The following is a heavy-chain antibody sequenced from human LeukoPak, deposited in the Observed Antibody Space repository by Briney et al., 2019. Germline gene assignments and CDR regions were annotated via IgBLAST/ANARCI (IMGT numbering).Heavy chain of an antibody. CDR1: GFTFSSYS. J-gene: IGHJ3*02. V-gene: IGHV3-21*01. Sequence: GGSLRLSCAASGFTFSSYSMNWVRQAPGKGLEWVSSISSSSSYIYYADSVKGRFTISRENAKNSLYLQMNSLRAGDTAVYYCARKYYYDSSDYAFDIWGQGTMVTVSS. CDR2: ISSSSSYI. D-gene: IGHD3-22*01. CDR3: ARKYYYDSSDYAFDI.